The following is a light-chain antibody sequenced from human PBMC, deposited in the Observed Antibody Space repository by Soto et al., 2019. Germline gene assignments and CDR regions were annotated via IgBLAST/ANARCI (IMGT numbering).Light chain of an antibody. V-gene: IGLV2-14*01. CDR3: SSYTSSSTLVV. CDR1: SSDVGSYNY. CDR2: EVR. Sequence: QSALTQPASVSGSPGQSITISCTGTSSDVGSYNYVSWYQQHPGKAPKLMIHEVRNRPSGVSNRFSGSKSANTASLTISGLQAEDEADYYCSSYTSSSTLVVFGGGTKLTVL. J-gene: IGLJ2*01.